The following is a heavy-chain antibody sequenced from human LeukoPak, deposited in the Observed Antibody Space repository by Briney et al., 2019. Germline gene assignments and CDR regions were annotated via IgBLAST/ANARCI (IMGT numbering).Heavy chain of an antibody. Sequence: GASVKVSCKVSGYTLTELSMHWVRQAPGKGLEWMGGFDPEDGETIYAQKFQGRVTMTEDTSTDTAYMELSSLRSEDTAVYYCATADPRRYHNNWFDPWGQGTLVTVSS. CDR1: GYTLTELS. CDR2: FDPEDGET. V-gene: IGHV1-24*01. CDR3: ATADPRRYHNNWFDP. J-gene: IGHJ5*02. D-gene: IGHD2-2*01.